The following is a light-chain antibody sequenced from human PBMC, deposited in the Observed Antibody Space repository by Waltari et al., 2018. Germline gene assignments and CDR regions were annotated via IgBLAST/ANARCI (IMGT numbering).Light chain of an antibody. CDR1: QSVNSY. CDR3: QQRSKWPPLT. CDR2: DAS. V-gene: IGKV3-11*01. J-gene: IGKJ4*01. Sequence: EILLTQSPATLSLSPGERATLSCRASQSVNSYLAWYQQKPGQAPRLLIYDASNRATGIPARFSGSGSGTEFTLTISSLEPEDFAVYYCQQRSKWPPLTFGGGTKVEMK.